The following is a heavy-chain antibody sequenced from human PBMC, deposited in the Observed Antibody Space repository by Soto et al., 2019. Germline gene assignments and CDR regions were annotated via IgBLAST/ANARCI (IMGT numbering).Heavy chain of an antibody. V-gene: IGHV3-13*01. Sequence: DVQLVESGGGLAQPGGSLRLSCVASGFTFSPFHLHWVRQRIGDGLEWVSGIGSAGDTYYLGSVRGRFTISRENAKNSLYLQMNSLRAEYTAVYFCARRFARGVGSNSFGYWGQGTLVTVSS. CDR3: ARRFARGVGSNSFGY. J-gene: IGHJ4*02. D-gene: IGHD1-26*01. CDR1: GFTFSPFH. CDR2: IGSAGDT.